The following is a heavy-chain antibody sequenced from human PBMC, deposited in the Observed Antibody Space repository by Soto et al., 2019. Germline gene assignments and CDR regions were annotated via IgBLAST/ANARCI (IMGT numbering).Heavy chain of an antibody. D-gene: IGHD2-2*01. CDR1: GYTFTGYY. Sequence: ASVKVSCKASGYTFTGYYMHWVRQAPGQGLEWMGWINPNSGGTNYAQKFQGWVTMTRDTSISTAYMELSRLRSDDTAVYYCARGWSSSTSFDPYVMDVWGQGTTVIVSS. CDR3: ARGWSSSTSFDPYVMDV. CDR2: INPNSGGT. V-gene: IGHV1-2*04. J-gene: IGHJ6*02.